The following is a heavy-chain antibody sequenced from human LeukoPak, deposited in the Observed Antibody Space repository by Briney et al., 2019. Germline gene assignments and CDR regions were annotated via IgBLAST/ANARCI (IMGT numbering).Heavy chain of an antibody. J-gene: IGHJ4*02. Sequence: SQTLSLTCAVSGGSISSGGYSWSWIRQPPGKGLEWIGYIYHSGSTYYNPSLKSRVTISVDRSKNQFSLKLSSVTAADTAVYYCAREGYSSSFDYWGQGTLVTVSS. D-gene: IGHD6-6*01. V-gene: IGHV4-30-2*01. CDR1: GGSISSGGYS. CDR3: AREGYSSSFDY. CDR2: IYHSGST.